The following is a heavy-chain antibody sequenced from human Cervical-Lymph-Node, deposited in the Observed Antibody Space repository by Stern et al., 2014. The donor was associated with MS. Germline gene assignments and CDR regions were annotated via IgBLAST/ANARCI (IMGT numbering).Heavy chain of an antibody. V-gene: IGHV1-46*01. CDR1: GYTLTNHY. Sequence: QDQLVQSGAAVREPGNSVKVSCKTSGYTLTNHYIHWVRQAPGQGLEWMGIISPTTGTTTHAQKFQGRVTMTRDTATSTVYMDLSSLRSEDTAVYFCARDIAGAATGFDYWGQGTLLTVSS. J-gene: IGHJ4*02. CDR3: ARDIAGAATGFDY. CDR2: ISPTTGTT. D-gene: IGHD4/OR15-4a*01.